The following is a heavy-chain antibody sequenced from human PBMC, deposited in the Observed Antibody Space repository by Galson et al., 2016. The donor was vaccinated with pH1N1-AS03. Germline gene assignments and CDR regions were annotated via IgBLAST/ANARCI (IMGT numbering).Heavy chain of an antibody. V-gene: IGHV1-2*02. Sequence: SVKVSCKASGYNFRDYYIHWVRQAPGQGLEWMGWITPKDDDTNYAQKFQGRVTMTRDLSTSSAYLELKRLTSDDMAVYFCARDGGGIIDDALDTWGQGTLVTVSS. CDR3: ARDGGGIIDDALDT. CDR2: ITPKDDDT. J-gene: IGHJ3*02. CDR1: GYNFRDYY. D-gene: IGHD2-21*01.